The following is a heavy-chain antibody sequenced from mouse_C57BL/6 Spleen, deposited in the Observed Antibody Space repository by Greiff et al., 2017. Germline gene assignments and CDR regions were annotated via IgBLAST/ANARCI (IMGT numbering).Heavy chain of an antibody. J-gene: IGHJ2*01. V-gene: IGHV3-6*01. CDR3: AREVHYYGRGYYFDY. CDR1: GYSITSGYY. CDR2: ISYDGSN. D-gene: IGHD1-1*01. Sequence: VQLKESGPGLVKPSQSLSLTCSVTGYSITSGYYWNWIRQFPGNKLEWMGYISYDGSNNYNPSLKNRISITRDTSKNQFFLKLNSVTTEDTATYYCAREVHYYGRGYYFDYWGQGTTLTVSS.